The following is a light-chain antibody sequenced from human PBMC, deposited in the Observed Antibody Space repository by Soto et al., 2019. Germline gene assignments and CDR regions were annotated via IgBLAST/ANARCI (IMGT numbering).Light chain of an antibody. CDR2: GAS. Sequence: EIVMTQSPATLSVSPGERATLSCRASQSVSSNLAWYQQKPGQAPRLLIYGASTRDTGIPARFSGSGSGTEFTLTISSLQSEDFAVYYCQQYNNWRAAYPFGQGTKLEIK. V-gene: IGKV3-15*01. CDR3: QQYNNWRAAYP. J-gene: IGKJ2*01. CDR1: QSVSSN.